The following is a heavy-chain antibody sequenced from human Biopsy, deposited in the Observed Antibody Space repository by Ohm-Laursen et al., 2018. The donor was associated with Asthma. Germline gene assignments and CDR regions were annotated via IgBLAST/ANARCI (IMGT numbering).Heavy chain of an antibody. V-gene: IGHV3-30-3*01. Sequence: LRLSCAASGFTFRSYAMHWVRQAPGKGLEWVAVGGSYYDGGLKYYADSVNGRFTVSRDDSKNTLYLQMNSLRPDDTAVYYCARDVMEWYLPAFDFWGQGTLATVSS. D-gene: IGHD3-3*01. CDR1: GFTFRSYA. CDR3: ARDVMEWYLPAFDF. CDR2: GGSYYDGGLK. J-gene: IGHJ4*02.